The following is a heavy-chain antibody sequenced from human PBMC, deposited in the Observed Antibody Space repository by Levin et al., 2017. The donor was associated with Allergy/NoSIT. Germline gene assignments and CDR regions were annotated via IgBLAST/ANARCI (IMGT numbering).Heavy chain of an antibody. CDR1: GFTFSDYG. Sequence: AGGSLRLSCAASGFTFSDYGMHWVRQAPGKGLEWVAVISYDGSYIYYGDSVKGQFTISRDNSKNTLYLQMNSLRPEDTAVYYCAKPPTEGSITIFGVVIIGGYFDYWGQGTLVTVSS. V-gene: IGHV3-30*18. D-gene: IGHD3-3*01. CDR3: AKPPTEGSITIFGVVIIGGYFDY. J-gene: IGHJ4*02. CDR2: ISYDGSYI.